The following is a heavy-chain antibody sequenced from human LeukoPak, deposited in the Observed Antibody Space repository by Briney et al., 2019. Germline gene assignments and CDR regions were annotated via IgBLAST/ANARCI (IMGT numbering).Heavy chain of an antibody. J-gene: IGHJ4*02. V-gene: IGHV1-2*02. CDR3: ARNYGHKSKYFDL. CDR1: GYTFSDYF. Sequence: ASVKVSSKASGYTFSDYFMHWVRQAPGQGLEWMGWISPEGGDTHYAQRFQGRVTMTRDTSISAAYMELTSLSSDDTAVYCCARNYGHKSKYFDLWGQGTLVTASS. D-gene: IGHD4-17*01. CDR2: ISPEGGDT.